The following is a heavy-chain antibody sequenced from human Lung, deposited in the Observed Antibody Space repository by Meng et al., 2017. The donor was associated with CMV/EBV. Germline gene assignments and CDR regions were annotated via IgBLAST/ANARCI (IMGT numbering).Heavy chain of an antibody. CDR3: AGRREVVVAAYFSYYFDH. CDR1: TFNSYT. J-gene: IGHJ4*02. CDR2: IVPALGVT. D-gene: IGHD2-15*01. Sequence: TFNSYTITWVRQAPGQAPEWMGRIVPALGVTNYAQQFQDRVNIIADKSTSTSYMELRSPRSDDTAIYYCAGRREVVVAAYFSYYFDHWGRGALVTVSS. V-gene: IGHV1-69*02.